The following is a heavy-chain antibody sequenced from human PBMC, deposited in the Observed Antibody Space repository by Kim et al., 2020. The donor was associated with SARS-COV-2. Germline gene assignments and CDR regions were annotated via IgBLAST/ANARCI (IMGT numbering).Heavy chain of an antibody. CDR1: GFTFSTYW. CDR2: LNSDGGFT. Sequence: GGSLRLSCAASGFTFSTYWMLWVRQAPGKGLVWVSRLNSDGGFTNYADFVRGRFTISRDNAKNTLYLQMNSLRVEDTAVYYCARGGKYGTSYVDDWGQGILVTVSS. D-gene: IGHD3-16*01. J-gene: IGHJ4*02. V-gene: IGHV3-74*01. CDR3: ARGGKYGTSYVDD.